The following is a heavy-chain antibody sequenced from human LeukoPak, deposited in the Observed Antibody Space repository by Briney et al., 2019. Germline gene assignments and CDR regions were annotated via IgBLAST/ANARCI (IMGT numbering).Heavy chain of an antibody. CDR1: GYTFTSYG. V-gene: IGHV1-18*01. Sequence: GASVKVSCKASGYTFTSYGISWVRQAPGQGLEWMGWISAYNGNTNYAQKLQGRVTMTTDTSTSTAYMELRSLRSDDTAVYYCARDAGIDYPPARRFDAFDIWGQGTMVTVSS. CDR3: ARDAGIDYPPARRFDAFDI. D-gene: IGHD3-16*01. CDR2: ISAYNGNT. J-gene: IGHJ3*02.